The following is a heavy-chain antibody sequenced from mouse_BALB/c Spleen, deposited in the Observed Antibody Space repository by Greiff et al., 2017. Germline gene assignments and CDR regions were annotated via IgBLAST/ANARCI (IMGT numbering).Heavy chain of an antibody. CDR2: INPNNGGT. CDR1: GYTFTDYN. J-gene: IGHJ4*01. Sequence: EVQLVESGPELVKPGASVKIPCKASGYTFTDYNMDWVKQSHGKSLEWIGDINPNNGGTIYNQKFKGKATLTVDKSSSTAYMELRSLTSEDTAVYYCARREYGNYPHYYAMDYWGQGTSVTVSS. V-gene: IGHV1-18*01. CDR3: ARREYGNYPHYYAMDY. D-gene: IGHD2-10*02.